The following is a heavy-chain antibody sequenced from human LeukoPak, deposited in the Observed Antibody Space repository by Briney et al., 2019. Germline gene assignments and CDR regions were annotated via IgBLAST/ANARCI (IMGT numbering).Heavy chain of an antibody. J-gene: IGHJ4*02. Sequence: SETLCLTCTVSGGSISYYYWSRIRQPPGKGLEWIAYVYYSGSTNYNPSLKSRVTISVDTSKNQFSLKLSSVTAADTAIYYCASSLDDYVWGHHYFDHWGQGTLVTV. CDR2: VYYSGST. CDR1: GGSISYYY. CDR3: ASSLDDYVWGHHYFDH. V-gene: IGHV4-59*01. D-gene: IGHD3-16*01.